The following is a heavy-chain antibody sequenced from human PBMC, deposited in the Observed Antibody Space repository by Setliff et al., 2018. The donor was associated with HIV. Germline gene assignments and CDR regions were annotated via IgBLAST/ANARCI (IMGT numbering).Heavy chain of an antibody. CDR2: INTNTGNT. J-gene: IGHJ3*02. D-gene: IGHD3-10*01. CDR1: GYTFTSYA. V-gene: IGHV7-4-1*02. Sequence: GASVKVSCKASGYTFTSYAMNWVRQAPGQGLEWMGWINTNTGNTMYAQGFTGRFVFSLDTSVSTAFLQITSLKAEDTAVYYCARDIGSRGGAFDMWGQGTRVTVSS. CDR3: ARDIGSRGGAFDM.